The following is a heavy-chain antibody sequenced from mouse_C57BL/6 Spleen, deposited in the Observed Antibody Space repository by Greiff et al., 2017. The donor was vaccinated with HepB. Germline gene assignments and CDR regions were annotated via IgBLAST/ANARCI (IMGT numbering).Heavy chain of an antibody. D-gene: IGHD1-1*01. CDR2: ISYDGSN. CDR1: GYSITSGYY. Sequence: EVKLQESGPGLVKPSQSLSLTCSVTGYSITSGYYWNWIRQFPGNKLEWMGYISYDGSNNYNPSLKNRISITRDTSKNQFFLKLNSVTTEDTATYYCARGGITRYFDYWGQGTTLTVSS. CDR3: ARGGITRYFDY. V-gene: IGHV3-6*01. J-gene: IGHJ2*01.